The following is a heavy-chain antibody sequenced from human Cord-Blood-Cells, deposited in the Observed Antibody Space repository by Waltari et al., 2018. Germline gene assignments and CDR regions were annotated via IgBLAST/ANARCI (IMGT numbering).Heavy chain of an antibody. Sequence: QVQLVQSGAEVTKPGSSVKVSCKASGGTFSSYAISWVRPGAGQGLEWMGGIIPIFGTANYAQKFQGRVTITADESTSTAYMELSSLRSEDTAVYYCARERMYSGSYDAFDIWGQGTMVTVSS. V-gene: IGHV1-69*01. CDR2: IIPIFGTA. D-gene: IGHD1-26*01. CDR3: ARERMYSGSYDAFDI. J-gene: IGHJ3*02. CDR1: GGTFSSYA.